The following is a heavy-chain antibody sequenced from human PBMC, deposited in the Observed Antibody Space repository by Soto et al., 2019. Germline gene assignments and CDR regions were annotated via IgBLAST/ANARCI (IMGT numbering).Heavy chain of an antibody. CDR2: ISGTSVCT. CDR3: ARESEKGTTWFDP. CDR1: GVTFSDYY. J-gene: IGHJ5*02. D-gene: IGHD1-1*01. V-gene: IGHV3-11*06. Sequence: GGSLRLSCVVSGVTFSDYYMSWIRQAPGKGLEWVSYISGTSVCTNYADSVKGRFTISRDNAKNSVYLQMSGLRAEDTAVYYCARESEKGTTWFDPWGQGTLVTVSS.